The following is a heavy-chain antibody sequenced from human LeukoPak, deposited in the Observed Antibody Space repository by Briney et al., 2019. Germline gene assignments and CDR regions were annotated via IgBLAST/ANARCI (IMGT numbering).Heavy chain of an antibody. CDR3: ARRALGLEDWYFDL. D-gene: IGHD3/OR15-3a*01. CDR1: GGSISSYY. CDR2: IYYSGST. J-gene: IGHJ2*01. Sequence: SETLSLTCTVSGGSISSYYRSWIRQPPGKGLEWIGYIYYSGSTDYNPSLKSRVTISVDTSKNQFSLKLSSVTAADTAVYYCARRALGLEDWYFDLWGRGTLVAVSS. V-gene: IGHV4-59*08.